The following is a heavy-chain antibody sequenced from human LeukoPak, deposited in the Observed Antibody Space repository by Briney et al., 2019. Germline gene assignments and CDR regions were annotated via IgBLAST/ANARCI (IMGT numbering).Heavy chain of an antibody. V-gene: IGHV4-31*03. CDR1: GGSISSGGYY. CDR2: FYYSGST. CDR3: ARGYCSGGSCYSARY. D-gene: IGHD2-15*01. Sequence: SETLSLTCTVSGGSISSGGYYWSWIRQHPGKGLEWIGYFYYSGSTNYNPSLKSRLTISADTSKNKFSLKLSSVTVADTAIYYCARGYCSGGSCYSARYWGQGTLVTVSS. J-gene: IGHJ4*02.